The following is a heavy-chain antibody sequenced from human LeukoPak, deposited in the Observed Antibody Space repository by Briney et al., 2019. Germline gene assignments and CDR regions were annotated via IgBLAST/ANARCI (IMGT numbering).Heavy chain of an antibody. CDR3: ARNAFDA. CDR1: GFTFSTYW. J-gene: IGHJ3*01. Sequence: GGSLRLSCAASGFTFSTYWMSWVRQAPGKGLEWVANINQDGSQNSYVDSVKGRFTISRDNAKNSLCLQMNSLRAEDTAVYYCARNAFDAWGQGTMVTVSS. V-gene: IGHV3-7*01. CDR2: INQDGSQN.